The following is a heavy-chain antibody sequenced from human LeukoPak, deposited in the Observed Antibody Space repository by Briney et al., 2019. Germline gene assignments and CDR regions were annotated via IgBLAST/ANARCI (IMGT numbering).Heavy chain of an antibody. Sequence: PSETLSLTCTVSGGSISSYYWSWIRQPPGKGLEWMGYIYYSGSTNYNPSLKSRVTISVDTSKNQFSLKLSSVTAADTAMYYCAGPSQEVTSLFRGGGPYYFDYWGQGTLVTVSS. J-gene: IGHJ4*02. CDR1: GGSISSYY. D-gene: IGHD3-3*01. CDR2: IYYSGST. V-gene: IGHV4-59*01. CDR3: AGPSQEVTSLFRGGGPYYFDY.